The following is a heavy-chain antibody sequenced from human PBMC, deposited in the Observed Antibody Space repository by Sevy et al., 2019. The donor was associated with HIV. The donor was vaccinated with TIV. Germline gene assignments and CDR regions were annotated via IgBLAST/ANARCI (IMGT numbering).Heavy chain of an antibody. D-gene: IGHD1-1*01. CDR3: ARGARGTLPSYYYYPMDV. J-gene: IGHJ6*02. V-gene: IGHV5-51*01. CDR1: GYRFTDYW. Sequence: GESLKISCKASGYRFTDYWIGWVRQMPGKGLEWMGIIYPGHSDTTYSPSFQGQVTISVDKSINTAYLQWSSLKASDTAIFYCARGARGTLPSYYYYPMDVWGQGTTVTVSS. CDR2: IYPGHSDT.